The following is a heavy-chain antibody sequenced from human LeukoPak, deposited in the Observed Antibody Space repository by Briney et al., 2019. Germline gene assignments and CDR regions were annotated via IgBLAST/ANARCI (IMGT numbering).Heavy chain of an antibody. Sequence: SETLSLICTVSAAPINSGVYYWNWIRQPAGKGLEWIGHIYTSGTTTNSNPSLKSRVAISLDTSKNHFSLKLSSVTAADTAVYYCARAKKRSGRSRNFYLDVWGKGTTVTVSS. V-gene: IGHV4-61*09. CDR1: AAPINSGVYY. CDR3: ARAKKRSGRSRNFYLDV. CDR2: IYTSGTTT. J-gene: IGHJ6*03. D-gene: IGHD1-26*01.